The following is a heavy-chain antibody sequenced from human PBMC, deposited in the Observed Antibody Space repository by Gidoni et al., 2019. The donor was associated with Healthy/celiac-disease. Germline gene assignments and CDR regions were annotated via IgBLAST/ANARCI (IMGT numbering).Heavy chain of an antibody. Sequence: QVQLVQSTSEVTKPGPSVKVSCQASGSTFTGHYMPWLRQAPGKGLEWMGWINPNIGGTNYAQKCQGRVTMTRDTSISTTYMELSRLRSDDTAVYYCASTVSLAGSYDCSSTSCYTRDNWFDPWGQGTLVTVSS. J-gene: IGHJ5*02. D-gene: IGHD2-2*02. CDR2: INPNIGGT. CDR1: GSTFTGHY. CDR3: ASTVSLAGSYDCSSTSCYTRDNWFDP. V-gene: IGHV1-2*02.